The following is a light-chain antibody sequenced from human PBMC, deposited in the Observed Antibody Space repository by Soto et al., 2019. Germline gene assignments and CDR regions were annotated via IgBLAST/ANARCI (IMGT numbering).Light chain of an antibody. CDR3: AAWDDSLNGVV. J-gene: IGLJ2*01. CDR1: ISNIGGNT. CDR2: RNN. Sequence: QSVLTRPPSASGTPGQRVTISCSGSISNIGGNTVNWYQQVPGTAPKVLIFRNNQRPSGVPDRFSGFKSGTSASLAISGLQSEDEADYYCAAWDDSLNGVVFGGGTKLTVL. V-gene: IGLV1-44*01.